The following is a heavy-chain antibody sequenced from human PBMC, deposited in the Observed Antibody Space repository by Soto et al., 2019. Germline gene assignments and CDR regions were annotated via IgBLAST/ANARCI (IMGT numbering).Heavy chain of an antibody. D-gene: IGHD3-10*01. CDR1: GGSISSSIYY. V-gene: IGHV4-39*01. CDR2: IYYSGST. CDR3: ARSRGFGELLSYFDY. J-gene: IGHJ4*02. Sequence: PSETLSLTCTVSGGSISSSIYYWGWIRQPPGKGLEWIGSIYYSGSTYYNPSLKSRVTISVDTSKNQFSLKLSSVTAADTAVYYCARSRGFGELLSYFDYWGQRTLVTVSS.